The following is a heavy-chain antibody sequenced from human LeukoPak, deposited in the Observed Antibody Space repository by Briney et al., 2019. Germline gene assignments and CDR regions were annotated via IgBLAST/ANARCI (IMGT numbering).Heavy chain of an antibody. CDR2: MNPNSGNT. V-gene: IGHV1-8*01. CDR3: ASTPYYYDSSGCGY. CDR1: GYTFTSYD. D-gene: IGHD3-22*01. J-gene: IGHJ4*02. Sequence: ASVKVSCKASGYTFTSYDINWVRQATGQGLEWMGWMNPNSGNTGYAQKFQGRVTMTRDTSISTAYMELSRLRSDDTAVYYCASTPYYYDSSGCGYWGQGTLVTVSS.